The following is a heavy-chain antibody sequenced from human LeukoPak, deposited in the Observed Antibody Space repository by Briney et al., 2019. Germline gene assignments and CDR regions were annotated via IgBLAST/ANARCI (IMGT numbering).Heavy chain of an antibody. CDR1: GGSINSVSYY. J-gene: IGHJ3*02. Sequence: SEALSLTCTVSGGSINSVSYYWVWIRQPPGKGLEWIGSIYNSESIYSKPSLRSRVTISLDTSKNQFSLKLSSVTAADTALYFCARDRLSVGAFDIWGLGTMVTVSS. CDR2: IYNSESI. D-gene: IGHD1-26*01. CDR3: ARDRLSVGAFDI. V-gene: IGHV4-39*07.